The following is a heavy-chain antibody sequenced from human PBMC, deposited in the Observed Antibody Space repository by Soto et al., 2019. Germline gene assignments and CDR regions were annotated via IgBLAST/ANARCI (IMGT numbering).Heavy chain of an antibody. V-gene: IGHV1-2*02. CDR2: INPNSGGT. D-gene: IGHD5-18*01. Sequence: ASVKVSCKASGYTFTGYYMHWVRQAPGQGLEWMGWINPNSGGTNYAQKFQGRVTMTRDTSISTAYMELSRLRSDDTAVYYCAIAVDTAMVPFDYWGQGTLVTSPQ. CDR1: GYTFTGYY. CDR3: AIAVDTAMVPFDY. J-gene: IGHJ4*02.